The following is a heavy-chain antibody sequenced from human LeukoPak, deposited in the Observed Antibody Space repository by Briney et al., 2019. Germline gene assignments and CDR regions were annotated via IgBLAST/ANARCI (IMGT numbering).Heavy chain of an antibody. D-gene: IGHD3-22*01. J-gene: IGHJ5*02. Sequence: SETLSLTCTVSAGSITSSSYYWAWIRQPPGKGLEWVGSIFYVGDTYYNPSLESRITISVDTSRNQFSLKLYSVTAADTAVYYCARSASSRYGWLYPWDRGTLVTVSS. V-gene: IGHV4-39*01. CDR1: AGSITSSSYY. CDR2: IFYVGDT. CDR3: ARSASSRYGWLYP.